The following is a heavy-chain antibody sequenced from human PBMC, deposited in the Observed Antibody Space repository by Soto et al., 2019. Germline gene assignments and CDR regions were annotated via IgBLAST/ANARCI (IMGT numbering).Heavy chain of an antibody. V-gene: IGHV1-18*01. CDR1: GYSFTPYD. CDR2: ISAYNGNT. D-gene: IGHD6-13*01. CDR3: ARAPPPFYSSSWGGRDACDI. Sequence: QVQLVQSGAEVKKPGASVKVSCMASGYSFTPYDISWVRQAPGQGLEWMGWISAYNGNTNYAQKLHGRVTMTTDTSTSTAYMELRSLRSDDTDVYYCARAPPPFYSSSWGGRDACDIWGQGTMVTVSS. J-gene: IGHJ3*02.